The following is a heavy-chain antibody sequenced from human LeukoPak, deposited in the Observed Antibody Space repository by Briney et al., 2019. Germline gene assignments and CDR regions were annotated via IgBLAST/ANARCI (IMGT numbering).Heavy chain of an antibody. CDR1: GFTFSSYW. Sequence: GSLRLSCAASGFTFSSYWMSWVRQARGRGLEWVANIKQDGSEKYYVESVKGRFTISRDNTKNSLYLEMNSLRAENAAVYYCARAYRSSSGVFDIWGQGTMVTVSS. CDR2: IKQDGSEK. D-gene: IGHD6-6*01. CDR3: ARAYRSSSGVFDI. V-gene: IGHV3-7*01. J-gene: IGHJ3*02.